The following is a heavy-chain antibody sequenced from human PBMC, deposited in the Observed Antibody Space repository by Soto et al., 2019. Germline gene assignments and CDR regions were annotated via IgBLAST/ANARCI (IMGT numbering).Heavy chain of an antibody. CDR2: IIPILGIA. CDR1: GGTFSSYT. V-gene: IGHV1-69*02. J-gene: IGHJ3*02. Sequence: QVQLVQSGAEVKKPGSSVKVSCKASGGTFSSYTISWVRQASGQGLEWMGRIIPILGIANYAQKFQGRVTITADKSTSTAYMELSSLRSEDTAVYYCARASYSSGSGAFDIWGQGTMVTVSS. D-gene: IGHD6-19*01. CDR3: ARASYSSGSGAFDI.